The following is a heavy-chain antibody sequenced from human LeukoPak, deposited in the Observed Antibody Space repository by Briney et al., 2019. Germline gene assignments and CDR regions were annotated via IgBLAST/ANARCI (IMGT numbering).Heavy chain of an antibody. D-gene: IGHD1-1*01. CDR3: ARHAYTWNGDYGSSGEVRGAFDI. CDR1: GDSMSSYY. V-gene: IGHV4-59*08. Sequence: PSETLSLTCSVSGDSMSSYYWSWIRQPPGEGLEWVGYIYYSGSTKCAPFLKSRVTISVDRPKSQFSVKLSSVTAADTAVYYCARHAYTWNGDYGSSGEVRGAFDIWGQGTRVTVSS. J-gene: IGHJ3*02. CDR2: IYYSGST.